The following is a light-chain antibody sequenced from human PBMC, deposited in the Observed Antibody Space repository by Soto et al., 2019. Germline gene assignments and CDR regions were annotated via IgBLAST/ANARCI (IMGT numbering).Light chain of an antibody. CDR1: QSVTNNQ. V-gene: IGKV3-20*01. J-gene: IGKJ1*01. Sequence: EIVLTQSPGPLSLSPGERATLSCRASQSVTNNQLAWFRQKPGQAPRLLIYGASSRATGIPDRFSGSGSGTDFTLTISRLDPEYFAVYYCQQYGSSPSLGQGTKVDIK. CDR3: QQYGSSPS. CDR2: GAS.